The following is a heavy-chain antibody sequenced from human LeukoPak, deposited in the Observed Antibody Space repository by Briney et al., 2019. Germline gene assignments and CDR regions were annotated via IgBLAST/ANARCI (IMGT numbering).Heavy chain of an antibody. J-gene: IGHJ4*02. CDR2: ISGSGGST. CDR3: AKGPGYSYVYYFDY. D-gene: IGHD5-18*01. V-gene: IGHV3-23*01. Sequence: PGGSLRLSCAASGFTFSSYAMSWVRQAPGKGLEWVSTISGSGGSTYYADSVKGRFTISRDNSKNTLYLQMNSLRAEDTAVYYCAKGPGYSYVYYFDYWGQGTLVTVSS. CDR1: GFTFSSYA.